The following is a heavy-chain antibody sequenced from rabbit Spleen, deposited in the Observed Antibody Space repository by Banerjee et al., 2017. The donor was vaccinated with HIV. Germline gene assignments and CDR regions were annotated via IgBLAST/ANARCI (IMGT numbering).Heavy chain of an antibody. CDR2: INTATGKA. J-gene: IGHJ4*01. D-gene: IGHD1-1*01. Sequence: QSLEESGGDLVKPGASLTLACTASGVSFSISSYMCWVRQAPGKGLEWIARINTATGKAVYATWAKGRFTISKTSSTTVTLQMTSLTAADTATYFCARDLPGVIGWNFNLWGPGTLVTVS. CDR3: ARDLPGVIGWNFNL. V-gene: IGHV1S40*01. CDR1: GVSFSISSY.